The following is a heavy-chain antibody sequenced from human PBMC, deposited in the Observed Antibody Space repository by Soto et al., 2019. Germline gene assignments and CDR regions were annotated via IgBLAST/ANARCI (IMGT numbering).Heavy chain of an antibody. CDR3: ARGTTVTAPGAFDI. D-gene: IGHD4-17*01. Sequence: VASVKVSCKASGYTFTSYDINWVRQATGQGLEWMGWMNPNSDNTGYAQKFQGRVTITADESTSTAYMELSSLRSEDTAVYYCARGTTVTAPGAFDIWGQGTMVTVSS. V-gene: IGHV1-8*01. J-gene: IGHJ3*02. CDR1: GYTFTSYD. CDR2: MNPNSDNT.